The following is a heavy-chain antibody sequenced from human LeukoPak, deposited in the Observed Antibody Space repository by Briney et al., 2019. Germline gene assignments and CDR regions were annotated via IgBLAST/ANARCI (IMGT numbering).Heavy chain of an antibody. CDR2: IYYSGST. D-gene: IGHD1-1*01. Sequence: SETLSLTCTVSGGSFSGYYWSWIRQPPRKGLEWIGYIYYSGSTKYNPSFNSRVTMSVDTSKNQFSLKLTSVTAADTAVYFCAREGTTGWAFWGQGTQVTVSS. CDR1: GGSFSGYY. CDR3: AREGTTGWAF. J-gene: IGHJ4*02. V-gene: IGHV4-59*01.